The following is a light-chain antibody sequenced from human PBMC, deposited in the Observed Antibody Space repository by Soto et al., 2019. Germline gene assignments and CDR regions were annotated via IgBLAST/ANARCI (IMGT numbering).Light chain of an antibody. V-gene: IGLV2-14*01. CDR2: EVS. J-gene: IGLJ1*01. Sequence: QSVLTQPASVSGSPGQSITISCTGTTSDVGGYGYVSWYQQHPGKAPKLLIYEVSNRPSGISNRFSGSKSDNTASLTISGLQAEDEADYYCSSFTTSSTRVFGTGTKATVL. CDR3: SSFTTSSTRV. CDR1: TSDVGGYGY.